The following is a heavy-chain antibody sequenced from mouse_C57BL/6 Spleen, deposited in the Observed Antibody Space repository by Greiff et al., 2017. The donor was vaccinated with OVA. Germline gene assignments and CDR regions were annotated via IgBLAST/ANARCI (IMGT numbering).Heavy chain of an antibody. J-gene: IGHJ1*03. V-gene: IGHV1-59*01. CDR2: IDPSDSYT. Sequence: QVQLQQPGAELVRPGTSVKLSCTASGYTFTSYWMHWVKQRPGQGLEWIGVIDPSDSYTNYNQKFKGKATLTVDTSSSTAYMQLSSLTSEDSAVYYCARSGLRLGYFDVWGTGTTVTVSS. CDR3: ARSGLRLGYFDV. CDR1: GYTFTSYW. D-gene: IGHD1-1*01.